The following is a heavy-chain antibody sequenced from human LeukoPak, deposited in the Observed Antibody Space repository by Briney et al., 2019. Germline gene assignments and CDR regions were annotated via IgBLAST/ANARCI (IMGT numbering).Heavy chain of an antibody. V-gene: IGHV3-23*01. J-gene: IGHJ4*02. CDR2: ISGRGGST. Sequence: GGSLRLSCAASGFTFGSYAMSWVRQAPGKGLEWVSAISGRGGSTYYADSVKGRFTISRDNSKNTPYLQMNSLRAEDTAVYYCAKAHITMVRGVISQPGYYFDYWGQGTLVTVSS. D-gene: IGHD3-10*01. CDR3: AKAHITMVRGVISQPGYYFDY. CDR1: GFTFGSYA.